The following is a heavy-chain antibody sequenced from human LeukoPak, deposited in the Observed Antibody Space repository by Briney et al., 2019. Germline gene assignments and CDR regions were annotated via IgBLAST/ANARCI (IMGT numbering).Heavy chain of an antibody. Sequence: PGGSLRLSCAASGFTFSDYYMSWVRQAPGKGLEWVSAISGSGGSTYYADSVKGRFTISRDNSKNTLYLQMNSLRAEDTAVYYCAKAGMGVIGYDAFDIWGQGTMVTVSS. D-gene: IGHD3-10*01. CDR2: ISGSGGST. CDR1: GFTFSDYY. CDR3: AKAGMGVIGYDAFDI. J-gene: IGHJ3*02. V-gene: IGHV3-23*01.